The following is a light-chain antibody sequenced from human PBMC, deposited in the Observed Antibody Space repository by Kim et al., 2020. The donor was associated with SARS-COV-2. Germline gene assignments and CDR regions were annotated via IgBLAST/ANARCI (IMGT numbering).Light chain of an antibody. CDR1: QSGRSY. J-gene: IGKJ5*01. CDR2: DTS. CDR3: QQHDIWPPIT. V-gene: IGKV3-11*01. Sequence: VERATLFCRARQSGRSYLAWYQQKHGQAPRLLIYDTSNRDTGIPDRFMSSGSGTDFSLTISSLQPEDFAVDYCQQHDIWPPITFGQGTRLDIK.